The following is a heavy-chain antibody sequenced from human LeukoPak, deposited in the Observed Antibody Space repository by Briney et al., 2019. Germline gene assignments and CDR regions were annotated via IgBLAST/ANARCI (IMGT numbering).Heavy chain of an antibody. CDR2: INQSAST. J-gene: IGHJ5*02. CDR1: DGTFSGYY. Sequence: SETLSLTCAINDGTFSGYYWSWLRQPPGKGLEWIGEINQSASTNYNPSLKSRVTMSVDRSQNQFSLKMTSVTVADTAVYYCARVVYSSSRGWLDPWGQGTLVTVSS. D-gene: IGHD6-13*01. CDR3: ARVVYSSSRGWLDP. V-gene: IGHV4-34*01.